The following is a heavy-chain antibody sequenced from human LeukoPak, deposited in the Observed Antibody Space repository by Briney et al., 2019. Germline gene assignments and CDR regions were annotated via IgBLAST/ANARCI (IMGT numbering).Heavy chain of an antibody. CDR2: ISAYNGNT. CDR1: GYTFTSYG. CDR3: ARDRGRQQLVREFDY. V-gene: IGHV1-18*01. J-gene: IGHJ4*02. D-gene: IGHD6-13*01. Sequence: ASVKVSRKASGYTFTSYGISWVRQAPGQGLEWMGWISAYNGNTNYAQKLQGRVTMTTDTSTSTAYMELRSLRSDDTAVYYCARDRGRQQLVREFDYWGQGTLVTVSS.